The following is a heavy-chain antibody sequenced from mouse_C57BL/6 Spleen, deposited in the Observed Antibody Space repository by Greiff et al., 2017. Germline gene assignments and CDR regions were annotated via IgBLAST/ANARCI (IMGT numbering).Heavy chain of an antibody. CDR1: GYTFTDYN. V-gene: IGHV1-22*01. CDR2: INPNNGGT. Sequence: VQLKQSGPELVKPGASVKMSCKASGYTFTDYNMHWVKQSHGKSLEWIGYINPNNGGTSYNQKFKGKATLTVNKSSSTAYMELRSLTSEDSAVYYCARGNYYGSSAYYFDYWGQGTTLTVSS. J-gene: IGHJ2*01. D-gene: IGHD1-1*01. CDR3: ARGNYYGSSAYYFDY.